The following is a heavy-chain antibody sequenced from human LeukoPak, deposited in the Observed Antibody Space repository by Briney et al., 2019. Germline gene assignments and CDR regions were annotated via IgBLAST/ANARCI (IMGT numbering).Heavy chain of an antibody. J-gene: IGHJ4*02. CDR3: ARKDSNLDY. V-gene: IGHV4-34*01. CDR2: INHSGST. Sequence: SETLSLTCAVYGGSFSGYYWSWIRQPPGKGLEWIGEINHSGSTNYNPSLKSRVTISVDTSKNQFSLKLSSVTAADTAVYYYARKDSNLDYWGQGTLVTVSS. CDR1: GGSFSGYY. D-gene: IGHD4-11*01.